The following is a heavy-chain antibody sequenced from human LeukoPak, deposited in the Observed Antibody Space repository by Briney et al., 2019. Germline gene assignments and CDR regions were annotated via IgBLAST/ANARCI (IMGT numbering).Heavy chain of an antibody. J-gene: IGHJ5*02. CDR1: GFTFSNYG. V-gene: IGHV3-48*01. CDR3: VRGQTSLDNWFDP. CDR2: IRPNDGTT. Sequence: GRSLRLSCVVSGFTFSNYGMNWVRQAPGKGLEWVSYIRPNDGTTHYADSVKGRFTISRDNAKNSLSLQMTSLRADDTAVYYCVRGQTSLDNWFDPWGQGTLVIVS.